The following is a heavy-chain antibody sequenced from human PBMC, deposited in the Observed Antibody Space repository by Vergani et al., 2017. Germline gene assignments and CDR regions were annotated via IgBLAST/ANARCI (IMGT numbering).Heavy chain of an antibody. J-gene: IGHJ4*02. Sequence: EVQLVESGGGLVQPGGSLRLSCAASGFTFSSYEMNWVRQAPGKGLEWVSYISSSGSTIYYADSVKGRFTISRDNAKNSLYLQMNSPRAEDTAGYYCASPQITIFVAFDYWGQGTLVTVSS. CDR3: ASPQITIFVAFDY. CDR2: ISSSGSTI. V-gene: IGHV3-48*03. CDR1: GFTFSSYE. D-gene: IGHD3-3*01.